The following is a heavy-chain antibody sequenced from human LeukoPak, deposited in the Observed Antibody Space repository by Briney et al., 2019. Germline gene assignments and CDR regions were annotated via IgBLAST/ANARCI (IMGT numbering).Heavy chain of an antibody. D-gene: IGHD3-22*01. CDR2: FSSSGSTI. J-gene: IGHJ1*01. CDR3: TQGMNYDSSAYWHQH. Sequence: GGSLRLSCAASGFTFSSYEMNWVRQAPGKGLGLVSYFSSSGSTIYYADSVKGRFTISRDNAKNSLYLQMNSPRAEDTAVYYCTQGMNYDSSAYWHQHWGQGTLVTVSS. V-gene: IGHV3-48*03. CDR1: GFTFSSYE.